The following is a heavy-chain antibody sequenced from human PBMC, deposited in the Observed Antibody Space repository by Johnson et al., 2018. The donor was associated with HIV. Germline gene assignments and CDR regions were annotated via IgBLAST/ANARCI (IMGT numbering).Heavy chain of an antibody. D-gene: IGHD1-26*01. CDR1: GFTFSRYA. CDR3: ARDKWELLGAFDI. Sequence: QVQLVESGGGVVQPGRSLRLSCAASGFTFSRYAMHWVRQAPGKGLEWVAVISYHGSNKYYADSVKGRFTISRDNSKNTLYLQMNSLRAEDTAVYYCARDKWELLGAFDIWGQGTMVTVSS. J-gene: IGHJ3*02. CDR2: ISYHGSNK. V-gene: IGHV3-30-3*01.